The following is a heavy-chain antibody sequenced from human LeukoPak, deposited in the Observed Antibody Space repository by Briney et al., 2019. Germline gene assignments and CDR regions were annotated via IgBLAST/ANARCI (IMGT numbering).Heavy chain of an antibody. J-gene: IGHJ6*02. D-gene: IGHD5-12*01. CDR1: GFTFDDYS. V-gene: IGHV3-20*04. CDR2: INWNGGST. CDR3: ANTRGYSGYDWYYYYGMDV. Sequence: GGSLRLSCAASGFTFDDYSMSWVRQAPGKGLEWVSGINWNGGSTYYADSVKGRFTISRDNSKNTLYLQMNSLRAEDTAVYYCANTRGYSGYDWYYYYGMDVWGQGTTVTVSS.